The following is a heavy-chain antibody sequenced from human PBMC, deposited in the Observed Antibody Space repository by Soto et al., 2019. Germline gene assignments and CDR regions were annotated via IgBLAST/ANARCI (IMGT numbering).Heavy chain of an antibody. CDR3: ARGQAYDFWSGLTFDP. CDR2: INPNSGGT. CDR1: GYTFTGYS. V-gene: IGHV1-2*04. Sequence: ASVKVSCKASGYTFTGYSMRWVRQAHGQGLEWMGWINPNSGGTNYAQKFQGWVTMTRDTSISTAYMELSRLRSDDTAVYYCARGQAYDFWSGLTFDPWGQGTLVTVSS. J-gene: IGHJ5*02. D-gene: IGHD3-3*01.